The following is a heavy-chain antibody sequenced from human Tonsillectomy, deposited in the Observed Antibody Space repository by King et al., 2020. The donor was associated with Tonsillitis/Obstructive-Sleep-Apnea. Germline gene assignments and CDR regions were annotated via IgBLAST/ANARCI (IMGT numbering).Heavy chain of an antibody. D-gene: IGHD3-22*01. CDR3: ARDSMSHYYDSSDYYTFDY. V-gene: IGHV1-18*01. CDR1: GYTFTSYG. Sequence: VQLVESGAEVKKPRASVKVSCKASGYTFTSYGISWVRQAPGQGLEWMGWISPHNGHTNYAQKPQGRLTMTTDTSTSTAYMEVRSLRSDDTAVYYCARDSMSHYYDSSDYYTFDYWGQGTLVTVSS. CDR2: ISPHNGHT. J-gene: IGHJ4*02.